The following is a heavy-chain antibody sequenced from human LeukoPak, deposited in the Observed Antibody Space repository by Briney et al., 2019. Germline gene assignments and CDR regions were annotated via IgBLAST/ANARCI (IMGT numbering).Heavy chain of an antibody. CDR3: AKIYGSGSYYYFDY. Sequence: GGFLRLSCAASGFTFSSYAMSWVRQAPGKGLEWVSAISGSGGSTYYAESVKGRFTISRDNSKNTLYLQMNSLRAEDTAVYYCAKIYGSGSYYYFDYWGQGTLVTVSS. J-gene: IGHJ4*02. CDR2: ISGSGGST. D-gene: IGHD3-10*01. V-gene: IGHV3-23*01. CDR1: GFTFSSYA.